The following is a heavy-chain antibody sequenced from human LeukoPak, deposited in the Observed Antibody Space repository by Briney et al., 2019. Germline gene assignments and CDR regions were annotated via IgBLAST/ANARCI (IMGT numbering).Heavy chain of an antibody. CDR1: GFTFSSYA. D-gene: IGHD4-17*01. J-gene: IGHJ5*02. CDR3: AKGPYGDYSWFDP. Sequence: GGSLRLSCAASGFTFSSYAMSWVRQAPGKGLEWVSAVTGSGGSTYDADSVKGRFTISRDNSKNTLYLQMNSLRAEDTAVYYCAKGPYGDYSWFDPWGQGTLVTVSS. V-gene: IGHV3-23*01. CDR2: VTGSGGST.